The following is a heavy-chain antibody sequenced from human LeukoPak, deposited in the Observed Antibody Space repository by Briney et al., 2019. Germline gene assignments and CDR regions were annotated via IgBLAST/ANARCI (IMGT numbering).Heavy chain of an antibody. Sequence: SETLSLTCAVYGGSFSGHYWSWIRQPPGKGLEWIGEINHSGSTNYNPSLKSRVTISVDTSKNQFSLKLSSVTAADTAVYYCAREDQQWPEVAFDIWGQGTMVTVSS. D-gene: IGHD6-19*01. CDR1: GGSFSGHY. CDR3: AREDQQWPEVAFDI. CDR2: INHSGST. J-gene: IGHJ3*02. V-gene: IGHV4-34*01.